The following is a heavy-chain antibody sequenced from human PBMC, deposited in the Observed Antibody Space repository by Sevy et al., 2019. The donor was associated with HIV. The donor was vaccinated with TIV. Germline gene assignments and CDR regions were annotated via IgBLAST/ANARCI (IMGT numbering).Heavy chain of an antibody. CDR2: IQYDGRNT. CDR3: AKNTAAVGTGGFDY. D-gene: IGHD6-13*01. V-gene: IGHV3-30*02. CDR1: VFTFSYSG. Sequence: GGSLRLSCTTSVFTFSYSGMHWVRQAPGKGLEWVTFIQYDGRNTHYADSVKGRFTISRDNSKNMLYLQMNSLRGDDTAVYYCAKNTAAVGTGGFDYWGQGALVTVSS. J-gene: IGHJ4*02.